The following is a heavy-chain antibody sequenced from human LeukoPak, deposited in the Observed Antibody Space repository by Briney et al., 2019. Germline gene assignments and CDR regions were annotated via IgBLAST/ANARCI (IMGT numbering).Heavy chain of an antibody. D-gene: IGHD3-22*01. CDR2: IYSGGST. V-gene: IGHV3-66*01. CDR3: ARVDRSGTSYYYYGMDV. J-gene: IGHJ6*02. CDR1: GVTVSNNY. Sequence: PWGSLRLSCAVSGVTVSNNYMTWVRQAPRQGLELVSVIYSGGSTYSSYSPKGKFTISTYKSTNTLYLEMSSLRAEDTAVYYCARVDRSGTSYYYYGMDVWGQGTTVTVSS.